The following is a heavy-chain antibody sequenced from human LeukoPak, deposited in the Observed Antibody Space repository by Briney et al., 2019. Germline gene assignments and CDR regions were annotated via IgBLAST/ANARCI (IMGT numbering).Heavy chain of an antibody. V-gene: IGHV3-21*01. D-gene: IGHD6-19*01. CDR3: ASSGWSANPGGY. J-gene: IGHJ4*02. Sequence: PGRSLRLSCAASGFTFSSYSMNWVRQAPGKGLEWVSSISSSSSYIYYADSVKGRFTISRDNAKNSLYLQMNSLRAEDTAVYYCASSGWSANPGGYWGQGTLVTVSS. CDR1: GFTFSSYS. CDR2: ISSSSSYI.